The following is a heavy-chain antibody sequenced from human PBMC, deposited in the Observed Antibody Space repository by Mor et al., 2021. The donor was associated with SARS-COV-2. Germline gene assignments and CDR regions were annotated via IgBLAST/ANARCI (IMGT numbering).Heavy chain of an antibody. V-gene: IGHV3-11*01. J-gene: IGHJ4*02. Sequence: IRQTPGKGLEWVSYINGSGSVIFYADSVKGRFTISRDNGKNSLYLQMNSLRVEDTAVYYCVREVHHIDYWGQGTLVT. CDR3: VREVHHIDY. CDR2: INGSGSVI.